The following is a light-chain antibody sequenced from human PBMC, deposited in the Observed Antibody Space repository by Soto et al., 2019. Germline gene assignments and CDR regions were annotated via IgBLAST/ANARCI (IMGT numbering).Light chain of an antibody. J-gene: IGKJ1*01. CDR1: QSISTW. Sequence: DIQMTQSPSTRSASVGYRVTITCRASQSISTWLAWFQRKPGKAPKLLIYKASSLESGVPSRFSGSGSGTEFTLTISSLQPDDFATYYCQQYNSYPWTFGQGTKVEIK. V-gene: IGKV1-5*03. CDR3: QQYNSYPWT. CDR2: KAS.